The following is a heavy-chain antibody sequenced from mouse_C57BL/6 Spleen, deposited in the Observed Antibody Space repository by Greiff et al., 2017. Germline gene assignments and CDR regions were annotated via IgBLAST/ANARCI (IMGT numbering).Heavy chain of an antibody. V-gene: IGHV1-76*01. D-gene: IGHD2-5*01. CDR3: ARGNSNYAYAMDY. CDR1: GYTFTDYY. CDR2: LYPGSGNT. J-gene: IGHJ4*01. Sequence: VKLEESGAELVRPGASVKLSCKASGYTFTDYYINWVKQRPGQGLEWIARLYPGSGNTYYNEKFKGKATLTADKSSSTAYMQLSSLTSETAAVYFCARGNSNYAYAMDYWGQGTTVTVSS.